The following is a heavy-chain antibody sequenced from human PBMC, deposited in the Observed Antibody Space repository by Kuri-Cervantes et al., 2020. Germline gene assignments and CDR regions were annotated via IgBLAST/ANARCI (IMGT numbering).Heavy chain of an antibody. CDR2: INHSGST. V-gene: IGHV4-39*07. CDR3: ARDSSPWYYGSGSLNWFDP. D-gene: IGHD3-10*01. CDR1: GGSISSGSYY. J-gene: IGHJ5*02. Sequence: ESLKISCIVSGGSISSGSYYWSWIRQPPGKGLEWIGEINHSGSTNYNPSLKSRVTISVDTSKNQFSLKLSSVTAADTAVYYCARDSSPWYYGSGSLNWFDPWGQGTLVTVSS.